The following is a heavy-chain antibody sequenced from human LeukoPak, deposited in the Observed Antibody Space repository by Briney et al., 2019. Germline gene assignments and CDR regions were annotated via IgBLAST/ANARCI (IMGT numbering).Heavy chain of an antibody. D-gene: IGHD6-13*01. CDR1: GFTFSSYA. CDR2: ISGSGGST. V-gene: IGHV3-23*01. J-gene: IGHJ4*02. CDR3: ARDTAAGTG. Sequence: GGSLRLSCAASGFTFSSYAMSWVRQAPGKGLEWVSAISGSGGSTYYAESVKGRFTISRHNSKNTLYLQMNSLRAEDTAVYYCARDTAAGTGWGQGTLVTVSS.